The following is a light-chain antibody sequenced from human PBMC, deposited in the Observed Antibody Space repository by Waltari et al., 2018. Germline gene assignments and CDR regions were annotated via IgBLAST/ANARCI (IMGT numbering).Light chain of an antibody. Sequence: QSALTQPASVSGSPGQPITISCTGTSSDVGCYNYVPWYQQHPGKAPKLMIYEVSNRPAGVSNRFSGSKSGNTASLTISGLQAEDEADYYCSSYTSSSTRVFGTGTKVTVL. CDR1: SSDVGCYNY. J-gene: IGLJ1*01. V-gene: IGLV2-14*01. CDR2: EVS. CDR3: SSYTSSSTRV.